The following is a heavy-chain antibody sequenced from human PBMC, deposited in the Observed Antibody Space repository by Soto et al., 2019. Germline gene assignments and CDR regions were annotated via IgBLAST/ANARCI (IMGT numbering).Heavy chain of an antibody. V-gene: IGHV3-21*02. CDR3: ARNDYLG. CDR1: GFTFSIYN. CDR2: ISYSASDI. D-gene: IGHD4-17*01. J-gene: IGHJ1*01. Sequence: EVQLVESGGGLVKPGGSLRLSCAASGFTFSIYNMNWVRQAPGKGLEWVSSISYSASDIYYADSVKGRFTISRDNDKNLLYLQMNSLGAEDTAVYYCARNDYLGGGQGTLVTVSS.